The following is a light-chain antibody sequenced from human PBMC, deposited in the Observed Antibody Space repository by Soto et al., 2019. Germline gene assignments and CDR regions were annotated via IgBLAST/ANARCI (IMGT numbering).Light chain of an antibody. CDR2: DVT. J-gene: IGLJ1*01. Sequence: QSALTQPASVSGSPGQSITISCTGTSSVVGGYNYVFWYQHPPGKAPKLMIYDVTNRPSGVSNRFSGSKSGNTASLTISGLQAEDETDYYCTSYTSSSTYVFGTGTKVTVL. V-gene: IGLV2-14*03. CDR1: SSVVGGYNY. CDR3: TSYTSSSTYV.